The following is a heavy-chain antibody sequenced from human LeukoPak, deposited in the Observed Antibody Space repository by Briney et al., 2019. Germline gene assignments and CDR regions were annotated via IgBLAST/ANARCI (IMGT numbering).Heavy chain of an antibody. CDR1: GYTFTMYH. J-gene: IGHJ6*03. CDR2: INPSDGAT. D-gene: IGHD2-21*02. V-gene: IGHV1-46*01. Sequence: ASVKVSCKASGYTFTMYHIHWVRQAPGQGLEWMGMINPSDGATTYAQRFQGRVTLIRDMSISTVYMDLHRLRSADTAVYSCAREQRGGLGGDLGGLFASYYTYYYMDVWGRGTTVTVSS. CDR3: AREQRGGLGGDLGGLFASYYTYYYMDV.